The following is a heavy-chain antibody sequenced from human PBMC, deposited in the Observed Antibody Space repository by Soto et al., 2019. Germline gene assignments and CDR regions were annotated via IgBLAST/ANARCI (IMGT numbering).Heavy chain of an antibody. Sequence: EVQLVESGGGLVKPGGSLRLSCAASGFTFTSHTMSWVRQAPGKGLEWVSSISSTSTYIYYADSVKGRFTISRDNAQNSLDLEMNSLRAEDTALYYCASGSASYWGWGQGTLVSVSS. D-gene: IGHD1-26*01. CDR1: GFTFTSHT. CDR3: ASGSASYWG. V-gene: IGHV3-21*01. CDR2: ISSTSTYI. J-gene: IGHJ4*02.